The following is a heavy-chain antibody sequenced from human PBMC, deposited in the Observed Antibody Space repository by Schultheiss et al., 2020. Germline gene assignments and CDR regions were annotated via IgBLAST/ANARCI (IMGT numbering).Heavy chain of an antibody. Sequence: GGSLRLSCAASGFTFSSYGMHWVRQAPGKGLEWVAVIWYDGSNKYYADSVKGRFTISRDNSKNTLYLQMNSLRAEDTAVYYCARDRYYYGSGSYYWPDYWGQGTLVTVSS. D-gene: IGHD3-10*01. J-gene: IGHJ4*02. CDR1: GFTFSSYG. V-gene: IGHV3-33*01. CDR2: IWYDGSNK. CDR3: ARDRYYYGSGSYYWPDY.